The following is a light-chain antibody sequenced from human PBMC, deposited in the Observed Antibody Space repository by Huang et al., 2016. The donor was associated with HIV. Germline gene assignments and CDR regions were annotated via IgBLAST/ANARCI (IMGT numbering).Light chain of an antibody. CDR3: QKYNSAPRT. CDR2: AAS. Sequence: IQMTQSPPSLSASLGDSVTLTCRASQDISNFLAWYQQKPGGLPKLLIYAASTWQSGVSARFSGSGDGMDFTLTITNLQAEDVATYYCQKYNSAPRTFGQGTKLEVK. J-gene: IGKJ1*01. CDR1: QDISNF. V-gene: IGKV1-27*01.